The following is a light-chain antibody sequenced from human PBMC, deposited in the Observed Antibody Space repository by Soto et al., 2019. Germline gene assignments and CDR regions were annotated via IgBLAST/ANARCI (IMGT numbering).Light chain of an antibody. V-gene: IGKV3-20*01. CDR1: QSVSSTY. J-gene: IGKJ5*01. CDR2: GAS. Sequence: IVCTQSPGTLSLSPGESATLSCRASQSVSSTYLAWYQQQPGQAPRLLIYGASSRATGIPDRISGSGSGTDFTLTISRLQYEDLEIYYCQQYNNWPITFGQGTRREIK. CDR3: QQYNNWPIT.